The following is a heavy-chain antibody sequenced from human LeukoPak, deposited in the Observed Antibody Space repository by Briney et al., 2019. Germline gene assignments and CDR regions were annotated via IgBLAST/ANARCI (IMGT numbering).Heavy chain of an antibody. CDR1: GFTFSSYA. D-gene: IGHD6-13*01. Sequence: PRRTLRLSCAASGFTFSSYAMSWVRQAPGKGLEWVSAISGSGGSTYYADSVKGRFIISRDNSKDTLYLQMNCLRAEDTAVYYCAKDRPAQRIAAACCGWFDPWGQGTLVTVSS. CDR3: AKDRPAQRIAAACCGWFDP. V-gene: IGHV3-23*01. J-gene: IGHJ5*01. CDR2: ISGSGGST.